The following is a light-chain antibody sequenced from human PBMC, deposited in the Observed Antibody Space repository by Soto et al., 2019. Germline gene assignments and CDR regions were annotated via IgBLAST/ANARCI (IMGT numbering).Light chain of an antibody. V-gene: IGKV1-5*01. CDR2: DAS. CDR3: QHYTTVWA. CDR1: QTINDR. J-gene: IGKJ1*01. Sequence: DIQMTQSPSTLSASVGDRVTITCRASQTINDRLAWYQRKPGKAPKLLIFDASSLESGVPSRFSGSGSGTEFTLTISSLQPDDFATYYCQHYTTVWAFGQGTKVDIK.